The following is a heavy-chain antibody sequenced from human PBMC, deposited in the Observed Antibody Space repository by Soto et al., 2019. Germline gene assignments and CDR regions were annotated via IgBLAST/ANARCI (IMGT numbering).Heavy chain of an antibody. CDR1: GFSFSTST. Sequence: LRLSCAASGFSFSTSTMNWVRQAPGKGLEWVSYISSGSTTIYYADSVKGRFTISRDNGKNSLYLQMNSLRDEDTAVYYCARVRRNDASDYYGMDVWGKGTKVT. J-gene: IGHJ6*04. CDR2: ISSGSTTI. CDR3: ARVRRNDASDYYGMDV. V-gene: IGHV3-48*02. D-gene: IGHD1-1*01.